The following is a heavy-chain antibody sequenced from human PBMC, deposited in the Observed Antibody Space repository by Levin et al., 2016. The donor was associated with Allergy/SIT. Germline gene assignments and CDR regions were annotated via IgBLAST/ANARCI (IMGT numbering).Heavy chain of an antibody. V-gene: IGHV4-39*01. Sequence: SETLSLTCTVSGGSINNNIYYWGWIRQPPGKGLEWIATIYYSGSTFYNPSLKSPVTISVDTSKNQFSLKVNSVTAADTAMYYCARSYGSGSYLDHWGQGTLVTVSS. D-gene: IGHD3-10*01. CDR1: GGSINNNIYY. CDR2: IYYSGST. J-gene: IGHJ4*02. CDR3: ARSYGSGSYLDH.